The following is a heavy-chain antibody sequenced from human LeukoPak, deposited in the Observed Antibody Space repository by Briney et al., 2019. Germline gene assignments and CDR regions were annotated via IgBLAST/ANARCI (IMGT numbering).Heavy chain of an antibody. CDR1: GGTFSSYA. V-gene: IGHV1-69*13. CDR2: IIPIFGTA. CDR3: ARDPPPTPSYYYGMDV. Sequence: SVKVSCKASGGTFSSYAISWVRQAPGQGREWMGGIIPIFGTANYAQKFQGRVTITADESTSTAYMELSSLRSEDTAVYYCARDPPPTPSYYYGMDVWGQGTTVTVSS. J-gene: IGHJ6*02.